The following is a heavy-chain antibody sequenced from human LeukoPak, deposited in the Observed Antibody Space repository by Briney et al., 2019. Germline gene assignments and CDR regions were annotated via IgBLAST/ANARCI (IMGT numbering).Heavy chain of an antibody. CDR1: GFTFSSYA. Sequence: GGSLRLSCAASGFTFSSYAMSWVRQAPGKGLEWVSAISGSGGSTYYADSVKGRFTISRDNSKNTLYLQMNSLGAEDTAVYYCAKDRGYNWNYGPTWFDPWGQGTLVTVSS. V-gene: IGHV3-23*01. D-gene: IGHD1-7*01. CDR3: AKDRGYNWNYGPTWFDP. J-gene: IGHJ5*02. CDR2: ISGSGGST.